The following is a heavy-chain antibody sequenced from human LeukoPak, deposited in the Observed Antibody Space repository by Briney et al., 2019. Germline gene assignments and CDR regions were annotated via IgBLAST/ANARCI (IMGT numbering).Heavy chain of an antibody. D-gene: IGHD2-2*01. Sequence: SETLSLTCTVSGGSISSYYWSWIRQPPWKGLEWIGYIYYSGSTNYNPSLKSRVTISVDTSKNQFSLKLSSVTAADTAVYYCAREVADVVVPAAVYYFYMDVWGKGTTVTVSS. CDR1: GGSISSYY. J-gene: IGHJ6*03. CDR3: AREVADVVVPAAVYYFYMDV. V-gene: IGHV4-59*01. CDR2: IYYSGST.